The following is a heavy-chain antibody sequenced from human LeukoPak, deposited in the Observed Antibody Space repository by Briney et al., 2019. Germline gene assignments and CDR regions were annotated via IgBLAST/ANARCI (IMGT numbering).Heavy chain of an antibody. V-gene: IGHV3-64*01. Sequence: GGSLRLSCTASGFIFSSYSMHWVRQAPGKGLEFVSAISSNGGSTYYANSVKGRFTISRDTSKNTLYLQMGSLRTEDMAVYYCARVGDFSVAAFDTWGQGTMVTVSS. J-gene: IGHJ3*02. CDR1: GFIFSSYS. D-gene: IGHD3-16*01. CDR3: ARVGDFSVAAFDT. CDR2: ISSNGGST.